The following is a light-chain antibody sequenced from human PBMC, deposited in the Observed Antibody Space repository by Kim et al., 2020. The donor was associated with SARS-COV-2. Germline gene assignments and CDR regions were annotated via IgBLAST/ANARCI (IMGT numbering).Light chain of an antibody. CDR1: SSNIGSNY. CDR3: AAWDDSLSAWV. V-gene: IGLV1-47*01. Sequence: ELTQPPSASGTPGQRVTISCSGSSSNIGSNYVYWYQQLPGTAPKLLIYRNNQRPSGVPDRFSGSKSGTSASLAISGLRSEDEADYYCAAWDDSLSAWVFGGGTQLTVL. J-gene: IGLJ3*02. CDR2: RNN.